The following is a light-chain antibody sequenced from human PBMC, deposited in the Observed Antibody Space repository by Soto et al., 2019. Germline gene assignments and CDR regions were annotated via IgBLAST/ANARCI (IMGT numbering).Light chain of an antibody. CDR3: LQDDSYPLT. CDR1: QGIRND. Sequence: AIQMTQSPSSLSVSVGDRVTITCRASQGIRNDLSWYQQKPGKAPELLIYDASSLQSGVPSRFSGSGSGTDFSLTISSLQPEDFGTYYCLQDDSYPLTFGGGTKVEIK. CDR2: DAS. V-gene: IGKV1-6*01. J-gene: IGKJ4*01.